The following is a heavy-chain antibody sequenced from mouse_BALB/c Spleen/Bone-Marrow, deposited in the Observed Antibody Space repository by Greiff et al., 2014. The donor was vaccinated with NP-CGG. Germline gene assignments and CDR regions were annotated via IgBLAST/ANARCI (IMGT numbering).Heavy chain of an antibody. J-gene: IGHJ2*01. Sequence: VQLKQSGGGLVQPGGSMKLSCAASGFTFSDAWMDWVRQSPEKGLEWVAEIRTKADDYATYYAESVKGRFTISRDDSKSSGYLQMNSLRAEDTGIYYCTHHPFENWGQGTTLTVSS. CDR2: IRTKADDYAT. V-gene: IGHV6-6*01. CDR1: GFTFSDAW. CDR3: THHPFEN.